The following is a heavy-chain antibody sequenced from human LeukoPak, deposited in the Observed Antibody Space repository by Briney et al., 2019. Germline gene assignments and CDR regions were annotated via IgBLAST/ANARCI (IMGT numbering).Heavy chain of an antibody. Sequence: SSETLSLTCTVSGGSISSSSAYWGWIRQPPGKGLEWIGSIYYSKNTYYNPSLKSRVTISVDTSKSQFSLKLSSVTAADTAVYYCASRSSIWSGYQDTLYYFDSWGQGTLVTVSS. J-gene: IGHJ4*02. CDR2: IYYSKNT. D-gene: IGHD3-3*01. CDR3: ASRSSIWSGYQDTLYYFDS. CDR1: GGSISSSSAY. V-gene: IGHV4-39*07.